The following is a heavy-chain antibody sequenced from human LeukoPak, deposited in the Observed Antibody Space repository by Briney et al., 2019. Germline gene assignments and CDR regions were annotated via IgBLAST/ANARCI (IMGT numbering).Heavy chain of an antibody. J-gene: IGHJ4*02. Sequence: LGGSLRLSCAVSGFTFSSYYMHWVRQTPGKGLVWVSRISSDGSNTNYADSVKGRFTISRDNAKNTLYLQMNSLRAEDTAVYYCIRVPYWGQGALVTVSS. CDR2: ISSDGSNT. CDR1: GFTFSSYY. V-gene: IGHV3-74*01. CDR3: IRVPY.